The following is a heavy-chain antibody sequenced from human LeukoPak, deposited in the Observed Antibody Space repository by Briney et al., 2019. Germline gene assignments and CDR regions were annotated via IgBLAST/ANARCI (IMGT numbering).Heavy chain of an antibody. Sequence: GGSLRLSCAASGFTFSSYIVTWVRQAPGKGLEWVSSISGSGSTTYFADSVKGRFTISRDNSKNTLYLQMSSLRAEDTAIYYCAKDSTASGSYYGMDIWGQGTTVTVSS. V-gene: IGHV3-23*01. CDR1: GFTFSSYI. J-gene: IGHJ6*02. CDR2: ISGSGSTT. D-gene: IGHD3-22*01. CDR3: AKDSTASGSYYGMDI.